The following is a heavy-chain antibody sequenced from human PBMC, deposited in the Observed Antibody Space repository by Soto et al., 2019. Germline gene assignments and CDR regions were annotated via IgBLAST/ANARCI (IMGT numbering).Heavy chain of an antibody. CDR3: AKVAASSWQANWFAP. Sequence: GGSLGLSFKASGFEFRGTGMHGVRQATGKGLEWVAVISYDENTKDYGDSVKGRFTVSRDNSNNTLYLQMHSLTSEDTAVYYCAKVAASSWQANWFAPWGQGTLVTVSS. D-gene: IGHD6-13*01. CDR1: GFEFRGTG. CDR2: ISYDENTK. J-gene: IGHJ5*02. V-gene: IGHV3-30*18.